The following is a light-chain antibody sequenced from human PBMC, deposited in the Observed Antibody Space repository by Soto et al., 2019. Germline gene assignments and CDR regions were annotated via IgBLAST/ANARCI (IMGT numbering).Light chain of an antibody. CDR3: QQSYSALSIT. CDR1: ESIARH. CDR2: AAS. Sequence: DIQMTPSPSSLSASVGDRVTITCRASESIARHLNWYQQKPGKAPKLLIYAASSLQIGVPSRFXGGGSGTDFTLTISNLQPEDFATYYCQQSYSALSITFGQGTRLEIK. J-gene: IGKJ5*01. V-gene: IGKV1-39*01.